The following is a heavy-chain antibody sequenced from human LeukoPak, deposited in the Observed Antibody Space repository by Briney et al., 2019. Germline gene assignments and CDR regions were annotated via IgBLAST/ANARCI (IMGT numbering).Heavy chain of an antibody. CDR3: ARGVYRKRPDCSSTSCSTYFDS. J-gene: IGHJ4*02. V-gene: IGHV1-2*02. CDR2: INPNSGGT. D-gene: IGHD2-2*01. Sequence: GASVKVSCKASGYTFTGYYMHWVRRAPGQGLEWMGWINPNSGGTNYAQKFQGRVTMTRDTSISTAYMELSRLRSDDTAVYYCARGVYRKRPDCSSTSCSTYFDSWGQGTLVTVSS. CDR1: GYTFTGYY.